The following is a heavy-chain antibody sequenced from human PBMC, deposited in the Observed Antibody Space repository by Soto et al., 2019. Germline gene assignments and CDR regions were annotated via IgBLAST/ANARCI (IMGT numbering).Heavy chain of an antibody. CDR1: GFTFTSYA. D-gene: IGHD6-13*01. V-gene: IGHV3-30-3*01. CDR2: ISNDGNSK. CDR3: ARVRALEIAVRPVDY. J-gene: IGHJ4*02. Sequence: GGSLRLSCVASGFTFTSYAMHWVRQAPGKGLEWVAVISNDGNSKYYADSVQGRFTISRDNSKNTLYLQINSLRVEDAAVYYCARVRALEIAVRPVDYWGQGTLVTVSS.